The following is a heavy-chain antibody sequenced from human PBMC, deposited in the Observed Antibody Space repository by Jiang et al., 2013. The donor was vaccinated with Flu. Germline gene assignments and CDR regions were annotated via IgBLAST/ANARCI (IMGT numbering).Heavy chain of an antibody. CDR3: AARPGVDVAAIGDF. CDR2: ISGSGDST. CDR1: GFTFNHYA. Sequence: VQLLESGGGLVQPGESLRLSCAASGFTFNHYAMSWVRQAPGKGLEWVSSISGSGDSTYYAESVKGRFTISRDKSKKTLDLQMNSLGADDTAVYYCAARPGVDVAAIGDFWGQGTLVTVSS. D-gene: IGHD2-15*01. J-gene: IGHJ4*02. V-gene: IGHV3-23*01.